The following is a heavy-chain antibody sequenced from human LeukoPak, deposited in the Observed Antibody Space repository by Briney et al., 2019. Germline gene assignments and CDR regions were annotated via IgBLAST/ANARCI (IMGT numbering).Heavy chain of an antibody. CDR2: VHHTGST. V-gene: IGHV4-39*01. J-gene: IGHJ4*02. CDR3: TTLGLLRGAGFNLATHFDY. D-gene: IGHD1-26*01. Sequence: SETLSLTCTVSGVSISNNCFYWAWLRQPPGKGLDLIGYVHHTGSTFHNSSLKSRVTISADTSQNQFSLSLTSVTAAPTAGCYCTTLGLLRGAGFNLATHFDYWGQGTLVAVSS. CDR1: GVSISNNCFY.